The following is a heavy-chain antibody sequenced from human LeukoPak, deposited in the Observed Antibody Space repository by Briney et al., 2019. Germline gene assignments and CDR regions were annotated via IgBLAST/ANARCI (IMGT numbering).Heavy chain of an antibody. CDR3: ARGDGDYVRFRYFQH. Sequence: ASVKVSCKASGYTFTGYYMHWVRQAPGQGLEWMGWINPNSGGTNYAQKFQGRVTMTRDTSISTAYMELSRLRSDDTAVYYCARGDGDYVRFRYFQHWGQGTLVTVYS. D-gene: IGHD4-17*01. CDR1: GYTFTGYY. V-gene: IGHV1-2*02. J-gene: IGHJ1*01. CDR2: INPNSGGT.